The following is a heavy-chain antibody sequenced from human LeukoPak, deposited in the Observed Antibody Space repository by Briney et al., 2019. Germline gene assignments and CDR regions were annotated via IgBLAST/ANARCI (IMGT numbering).Heavy chain of an antibody. Sequence: SETLSLTCTVSGGSISSYSWNWIRQPPGKGLEWIGYIYYSGSTNYNPSLKSRVTISVDSSKNQFSLKLNSVTAADTAVYYCARGGQTMDTSTYFDLWGQGTLVTVSS. CDR3: ARGGQTMDTSTYFDL. CDR2: IYYSGST. V-gene: IGHV4-59*01. CDR1: GGSISSYS. D-gene: IGHD3-10*01. J-gene: IGHJ4*02.